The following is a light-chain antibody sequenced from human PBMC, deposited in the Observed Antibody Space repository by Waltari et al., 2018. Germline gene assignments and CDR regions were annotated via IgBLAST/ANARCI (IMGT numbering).Light chain of an antibody. CDR1: QRVSGSY. Sequence: EIVLTQSPGPLSLSPGETATLSCRASQRVSGSYLAWNQQKPGQAPRLLIYGASSRATGIPDRFSGSGSGTDFTLTISRLEPEDFGVYYCQYYGASRGPITFGQGTRLEIK. CDR3: QYYGASRGPIT. CDR2: GAS. V-gene: IGKV3-20*01. J-gene: IGKJ5*01.